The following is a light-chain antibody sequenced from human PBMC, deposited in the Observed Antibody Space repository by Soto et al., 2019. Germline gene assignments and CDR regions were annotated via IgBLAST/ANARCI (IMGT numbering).Light chain of an antibody. V-gene: IGLV2-11*01. CDR2: DVS. CDR1: SNDVGAYNY. Sequence: QSVLTQPRSVSGSPGQSVIISCTGTSNDVGAYNYVSWYQQHPGKAPKLVIYDVSKRPSGVPARFSGSKSGNTASLTISGLQAEDEADYFCCSYAVRDTFFVFGIGTKLTVL. CDR3: CSYAVRDTFFV. J-gene: IGLJ1*01.